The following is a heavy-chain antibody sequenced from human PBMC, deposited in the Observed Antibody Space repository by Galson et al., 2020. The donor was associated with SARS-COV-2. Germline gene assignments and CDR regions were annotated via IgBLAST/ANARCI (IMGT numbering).Heavy chain of an antibody. CDR2: ISYDGSKK. CDR1: GFKFSRYG. D-gene: IGHD3-22*01. Sequence: GGSLRLSCAASGFKFSRYGIHWVRQAPGKVLEWVAMISYDGSKKYYVESVKGRFTISRDNSKNTLYLQMNSLRPEDTAVYYCSKDWFDYDSTQNPFDVWGQGTMVTVSS. CDR3: SKDWFDYDSTQNPFDV. J-gene: IGHJ3*01. V-gene: IGHV3-30*18.